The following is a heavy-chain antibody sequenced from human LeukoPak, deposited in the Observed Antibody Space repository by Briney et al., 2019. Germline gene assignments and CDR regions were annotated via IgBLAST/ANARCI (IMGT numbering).Heavy chain of an antibody. CDR1: GFTFSSYG. CDR2: ISYDGSNK. V-gene: IGHV3-30*18. D-gene: IGHD5-24*01. J-gene: IGHJ4*02. Sequence: GGSLRLSCAASGFTFSSYGMHWVRQAPGKGLEWVAVISYDGSNKYYADSVKGRFTISRDNSKNTLYLQMNSLRAEDTAVYYCAKEEIITGLQLDYWGQGTLVTVSS. CDR3: AKEEIITGLQLDY.